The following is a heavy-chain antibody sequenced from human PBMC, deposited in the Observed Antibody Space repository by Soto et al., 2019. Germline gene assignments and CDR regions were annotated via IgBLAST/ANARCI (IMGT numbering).Heavy chain of an antibody. CDR3: ARDPRVLRGWYRQDY. Sequence: GASWKLSRKSSCYTLPSHVISWVRQAPGQGLEWMGWISAYNGNTNYAQKLQGRVTMTTDTSTSTAYMELRSLRSDDTAVYYCARDPRVLRGWYRQDYWGQGTLVTVSS. V-gene: IGHV1-18*01. CDR1: CYTLPSHV. J-gene: IGHJ4*02. D-gene: IGHD6-19*01. CDR2: ISAYNGNT.